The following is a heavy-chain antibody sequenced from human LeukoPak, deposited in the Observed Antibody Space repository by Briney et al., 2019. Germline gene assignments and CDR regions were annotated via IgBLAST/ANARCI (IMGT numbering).Heavy chain of an antibody. Sequence: SETLSLTCTVSGGSISSYYWSWIRQPAGKGLEWIGRIYTSGSTNYNPSLKSRVTMSVDTSKNQFSLKLSSVTAADTAVYYCARSSSDFWSGYYDLNWFDPWGQGTLVTVSS. J-gene: IGHJ5*02. V-gene: IGHV4-4*07. CDR2: IYTSGST. CDR3: ARSSSDFWSGYYDLNWFDP. D-gene: IGHD3-3*01. CDR1: GGSISSYY.